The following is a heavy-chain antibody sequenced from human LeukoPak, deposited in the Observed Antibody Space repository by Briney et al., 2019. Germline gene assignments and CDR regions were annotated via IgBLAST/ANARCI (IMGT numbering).Heavy chain of an antibody. Sequence: ASVKVSCKASGYTFTAYDMHWLRQAPGQGLEWMAWINPNTGGTNYAQKFQGRVTMTRDTSISTAYMELSRLRSDDTAVYYCARPTVAGDAFDIWGQGTMVTVSS. J-gene: IGHJ3*02. CDR2: INPNTGGT. D-gene: IGHD6-19*01. V-gene: IGHV1-2*02. CDR3: ARPTVAGDAFDI. CDR1: GYTFTAYD.